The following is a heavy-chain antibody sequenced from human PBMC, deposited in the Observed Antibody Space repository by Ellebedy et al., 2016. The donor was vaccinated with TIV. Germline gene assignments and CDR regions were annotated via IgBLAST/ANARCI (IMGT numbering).Heavy chain of an antibody. CDR3: ARAPTAIFAHFYYYYYYMDV. D-gene: IGHD2-21*02. J-gene: IGHJ6*03. V-gene: IGHV3-23*01. CDR1: GFTFSSYA. CDR2: ISGSGGSP. Sequence: GGSLRLSXAASGFTFSSYAMSWVRQAPGRRLEWVSAISGSGGSPHYVDSVRGRFTISRDNSKNTLYLQMTSLRAEDTAVYYCARAPTAIFAHFYYYYYYMDVWGKGTTVTVSS.